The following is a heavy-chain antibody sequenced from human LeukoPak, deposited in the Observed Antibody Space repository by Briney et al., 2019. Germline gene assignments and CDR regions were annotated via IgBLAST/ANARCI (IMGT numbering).Heavy chain of an antibody. D-gene: IGHD3-22*01. J-gene: IGHJ3*02. CDR2: IYYRGST. CDR3: ARHGRGFTTDAFDI. V-gene: IGHV4-39*01. Sequence: SETLSLTCTVSGGSISSSSYYWGWIRQPPGKGLEWIGSIYYRGSTYYNPSLKSRVTISVDTSKNQFSLKLSSVTAADTAVYYCARHGRGFTTDAFDIWGQGTMVTVSS. CDR1: GGSISSSSYY.